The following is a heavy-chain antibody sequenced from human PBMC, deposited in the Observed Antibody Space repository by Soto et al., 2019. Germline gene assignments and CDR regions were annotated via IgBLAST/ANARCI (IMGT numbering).Heavy chain of an antibody. Sequence: GGSLRLSCAASGFTFSSYSMNWVRQAPGKGLEWVSYISSSSSTIYYADSVKGRFTISRDNAKNSLYLQMNSLRAEDTAVYYCASIYGDYGVGAFDIWGQGTMVTVSS. V-gene: IGHV3-48*01. CDR1: GFTFSSYS. D-gene: IGHD4-17*01. CDR3: ASIYGDYGVGAFDI. J-gene: IGHJ3*02. CDR2: ISSSSSTI.